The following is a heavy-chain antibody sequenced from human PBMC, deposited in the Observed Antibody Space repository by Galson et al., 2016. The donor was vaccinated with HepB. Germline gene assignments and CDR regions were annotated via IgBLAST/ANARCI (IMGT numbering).Heavy chain of an antibody. V-gene: IGHV3-30-3*01. CDR2: ISYGGSNK. J-gene: IGHJ6*02. CDR3: ARGAAGTRGPNYYYGMDV. D-gene: IGHD1-26*01. Sequence: SLRLSCAASGFTFTTYAIHWVRQAPGKGLEWVAIISYGGSNKYYADSVKGRFTISRDNSKNTLYLQMNSLRTEDTAVFYCARGAAGTRGPNYYYGMDVWGQGTTVTVSS. CDR1: GFTFTTYA.